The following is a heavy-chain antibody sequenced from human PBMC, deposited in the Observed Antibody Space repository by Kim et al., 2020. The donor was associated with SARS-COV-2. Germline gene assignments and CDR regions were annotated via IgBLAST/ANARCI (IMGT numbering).Heavy chain of an antibody. CDR2: KQ. J-gene: IGHJ4*02. Sequence: KQDYAAPVKGRFTISRDDSKNTLYLQMNSLKTEDTAVYYCTTIRGYYPGYWGQGTLVTVSS. V-gene: IGHV3-15*01. CDR3: TTIRGYYPGY. D-gene: IGHD3-22*01.